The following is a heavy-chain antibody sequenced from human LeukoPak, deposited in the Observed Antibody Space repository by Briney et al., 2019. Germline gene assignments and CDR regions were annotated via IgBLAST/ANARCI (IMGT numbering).Heavy chain of an antibody. J-gene: IGHJ6*03. Sequence: SETLSLTCAVYGGSFSGYYWSWIRQPPGKGLEWIGEINHSGSTNYNPSLKSRVTISVDTSKNQFSLKLSSVTAADTAVYYCARSTIVVVITTDYYYMDVWGKGTTVTISS. V-gene: IGHV4-34*01. CDR1: GGSFSGYY. CDR2: INHSGST. CDR3: ARSTIVVVITTDYYYMDV. D-gene: IGHD3-22*01.